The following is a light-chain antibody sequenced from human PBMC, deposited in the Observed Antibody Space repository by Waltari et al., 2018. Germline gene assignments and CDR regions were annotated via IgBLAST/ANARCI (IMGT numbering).Light chain of an antibody. V-gene: IGLV3-25*03. CDR1: ALPKLY. Sequence: SYDLTQPPSVSVSPGQTARITCSGNALPKLYSYWYQQKPGQAPLLLIYKDTQRASGSPVLCSGSTSGTTVTLTISGVQAEDAADYYGQSADTDFANHVLFGGGTQLTVL. CDR3: QSADTDFANHVL. CDR2: KDT. J-gene: IGLJ2*01.